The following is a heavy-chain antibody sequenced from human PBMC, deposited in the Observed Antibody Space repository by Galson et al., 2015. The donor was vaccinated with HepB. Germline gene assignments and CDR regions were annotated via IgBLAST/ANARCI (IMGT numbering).Heavy chain of an antibody. Sequence: SLRLSCAASGSTFSNYSMNWVRQAPGKGLEWVSYISSSSSTISHADSVRGRFTISRDNAKNSLYLQMNSLRAEDTAVYYCAREEDHYYSGMHVWGQGTTVTVSS. CDR2: ISSSSSTI. J-gene: IGHJ6*02. V-gene: IGHV3-48*01. CDR3: AREEDHYYSGMHV. CDR1: GSTFSNYS.